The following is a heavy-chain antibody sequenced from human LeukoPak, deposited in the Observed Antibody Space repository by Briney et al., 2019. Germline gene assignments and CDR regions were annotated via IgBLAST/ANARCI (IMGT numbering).Heavy chain of an antibody. CDR2: IYATGST. Sequence: SQTLSLTCTVSGGSISSGSYYWSWIRQPAGKGLEWIGRIYATGSTNYNPSLGSRITISVDTSKNQFSLRLTSVTAADTAVYYCARSAYDFWSERDLYDYSYYMDVWGKGTTVTVSS. CDR1: GGSISSGSYY. V-gene: IGHV4-61*02. CDR3: ARSAYDFWSERDLYDYSYYMDV. D-gene: IGHD3-3*01. J-gene: IGHJ6*03.